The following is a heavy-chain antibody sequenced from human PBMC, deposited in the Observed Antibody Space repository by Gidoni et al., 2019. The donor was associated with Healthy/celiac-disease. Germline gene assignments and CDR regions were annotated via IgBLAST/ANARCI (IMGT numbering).Heavy chain of an antibody. J-gene: IGHJ4*02. CDR1: AGTFSSCA. CDR3: ASWGGYGGSLDY. Sequence: QVQRVQSGAEVTKHRSSVKGACEASAGTFSSCASSRGRQAPGQGLGWMGGIIPILGTANYAQKFQGSVTITADKSTSTSYMGLSSLRSEDTAVYYCASWGGYGGSLDYWGQGTLVTVSS. CDR2: IIPILGTA. D-gene: IGHD4-17*01. V-gene: IGHV1-69*06.